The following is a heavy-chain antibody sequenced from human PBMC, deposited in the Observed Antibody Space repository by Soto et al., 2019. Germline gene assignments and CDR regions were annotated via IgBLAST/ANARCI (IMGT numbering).Heavy chain of an antibody. CDR2: ISYNGGST. CDR3: ARVGSGSGLDY. J-gene: IGHJ4*02. D-gene: IGHD6-19*01. Sequence: EVQLVESGGGLVQPGGSLRLSCAASGFTCSSYSRHWVRQAPGKGLEFVSAISYNGGSTYYANSVKGRFTISRDDSKNTLYLQMGSLRAEDMAVYHCARVGSGSGLDYWGQGTLVTVSS. V-gene: IGHV3-64*01. CDR1: GFTCSSYS.